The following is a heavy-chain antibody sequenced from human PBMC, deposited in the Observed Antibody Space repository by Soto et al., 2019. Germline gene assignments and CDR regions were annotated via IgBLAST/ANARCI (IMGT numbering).Heavy chain of an antibody. D-gene: IGHD5-18*01. V-gene: IGHV3-11*06. CDR3: ARYIYGYVDY. J-gene: IGHJ4*02. CDR1: GFTLSDYY. Sequence: PGGSLRLSCAASGFTLSDYYMSWIRQAPGKGLEWVSYISSTISYTHYADSVKGRFTISRDNAKNSLYLQMNSLRGEDTAVYYCARYIYGYVDYWGQGTLVTVSS. CDR2: ISSTISYT.